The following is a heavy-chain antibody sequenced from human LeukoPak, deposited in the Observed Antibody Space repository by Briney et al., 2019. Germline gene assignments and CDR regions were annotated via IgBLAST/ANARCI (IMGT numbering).Heavy chain of an antibody. CDR3: ARDHNGPYTFDY. J-gene: IGHJ4*02. Sequence: PGGSLRLSCAASGXTFSRYEMNWVRQAPGKGLEWVSYISSSGTTIYYADSVKGRFTISRDNAKNSLSLQMNSLKVEDTAVYYCARDHNGPYTFDYWGQGTLVTVSS. V-gene: IGHV3-48*03. CDR1: GXTFSRYE. CDR2: ISSSGTTI. D-gene: IGHD2-2*02.